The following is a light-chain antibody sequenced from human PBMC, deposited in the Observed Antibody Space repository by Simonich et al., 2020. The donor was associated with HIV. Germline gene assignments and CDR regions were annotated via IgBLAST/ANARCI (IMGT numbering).Light chain of an antibody. CDR3: QQYYSTPGT. CDR2: GAS. Sequence: EIVLTQSPGTLSLSPGERATLSCRASQSVSSSYLAWNQQKPGLAPRLLIYGASSRATGIPDRFSGSGSGTDFTLTISRLEPEDFAVYYCQQYYSTPGTFGQGTKVEIK. CDR1: QSVSSSY. V-gene: IGKV3-20*01. J-gene: IGKJ1*01.